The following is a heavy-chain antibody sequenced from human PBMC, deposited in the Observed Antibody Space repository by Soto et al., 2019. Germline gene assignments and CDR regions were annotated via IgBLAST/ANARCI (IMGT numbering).Heavy chain of an antibody. CDR3: ARVYSSGWKGLGY. Sequence: QLVQSGAEVKKPGSSVKVSCKAFGYTFISYGIGWVRQATGQGLAWMGWIATHNDNTNYAQQFHGRVTFTTDTSTSTAYMELRILTSDDTAIYYCARVYSSGWKGLGYWGQGTLVTVSS. CDR2: IATHNDNT. J-gene: IGHJ4*02. CDR1: GYTFISYG. D-gene: IGHD6-19*01. V-gene: IGHV1-18*01.